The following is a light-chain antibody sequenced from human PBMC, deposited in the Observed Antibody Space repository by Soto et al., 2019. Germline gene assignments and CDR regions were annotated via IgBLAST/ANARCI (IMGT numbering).Light chain of an antibody. CDR1: QSVSSSY. CDR2: GAS. V-gene: IGKV3-20*01. J-gene: IGKJ1*01. CDR3: QQYGSSPWT. Sequence: EILLTQSPGTLSLSPGERATLSCRASQSVSSSYLAWCQQKPGQAPRLLIYGASSRDTGIPDRFSGSWSGTDFTLPISRLEPEDFEVYYCQQYGSSPWTFGQGTKVDIK.